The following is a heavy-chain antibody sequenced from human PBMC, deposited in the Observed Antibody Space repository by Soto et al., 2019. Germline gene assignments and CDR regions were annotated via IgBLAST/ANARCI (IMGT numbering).Heavy chain of an antibody. J-gene: IGHJ5*02. CDR2: TSYDGNKK. V-gene: IGHV3-30*18. Sequence: QVQLVESGGGVVRPGGSLRLSCAASGFTFTKFDMHWVRQAPGKGLQWVAVTSYDGNKKYYAASVKGRFTISRDNSNNTLHLQMNNLRDDDTAIYYCAKDLEKWLVQLGGLDTWGQGAQVTVSS. CDR1: GFTFTKFD. D-gene: IGHD1-1*01. CDR3: AKDLEKWLVQLGGLDT.